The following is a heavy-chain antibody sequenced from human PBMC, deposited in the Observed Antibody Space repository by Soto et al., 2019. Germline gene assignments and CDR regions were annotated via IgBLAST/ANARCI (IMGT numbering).Heavy chain of an antibody. D-gene: IGHD1-26*01. CDR3: ARERVGHSAMDV. Sequence: QVQLQESGPGLVKPSETLSLMCTVSGGSITNYYWSWIRQSPAKGLEWIGYISDSGSTKYNPSLKSRVIISVDTSKNQFSLKLTSVTAADTAVYYCARERVGHSAMDVWGQGTTVTVSS. V-gene: IGHV4-59*01. J-gene: IGHJ6*02. CDR2: ISDSGST. CDR1: GGSITNYY.